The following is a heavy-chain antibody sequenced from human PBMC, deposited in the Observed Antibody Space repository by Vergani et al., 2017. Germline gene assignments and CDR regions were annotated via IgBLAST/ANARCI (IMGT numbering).Heavy chain of an antibody. CDR2: ISAYNGNT. J-gene: IGHJ4*02. CDR3: ARGVGMYYFDY. Sequence: QVQLVQSGAEVKKPGASVKVSCKASGYTFTSYGISWVRQAPGQGLEWMGWISAYNGNTNYAQKFQGRVTMTRNTSISTAYMELSSLRSEDTAVYYCARGVGMYYFDYWGQGTLVAVSS. CDR1: GYTFTSYG. V-gene: IGHV1-18*04. D-gene: IGHD3-10*01.